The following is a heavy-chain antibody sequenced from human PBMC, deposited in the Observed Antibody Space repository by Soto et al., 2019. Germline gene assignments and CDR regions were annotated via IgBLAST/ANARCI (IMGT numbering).Heavy chain of an antibody. J-gene: IGHJ6*02. D-gene: IGHD2-15*01. CDR3: ARDISGNVYYYGMAV. CDR2: ISSSSSYI. Sequence: PGGSLRLSCAASGFTFSSYSMNWVRQAPGKGLEWVSSISSSSSYIYYADSVKGRFTISRDNAKNTLYMQMNSLRAEDTAVYYCARDISGNVYYYGMAVWGQGTTVTVSS. CDR1: GFTFSSYS. V-gene: IGHV3-21*01.